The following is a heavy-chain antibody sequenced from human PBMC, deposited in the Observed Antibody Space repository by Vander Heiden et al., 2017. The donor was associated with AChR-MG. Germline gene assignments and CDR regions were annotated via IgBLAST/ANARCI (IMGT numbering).Heavy chain of an antibody. Sequence: QVQLVESGGGLVKPGGSLRLSCAASGFTFSDYYMSWIRQAPGKGLEWVSYISSSSSYTNYADSVKGRVTISRDNAKNSLYLQMNSLRAEETAVYYCARDQNYDDYGLRRWYFDLWCRGTLVTVSS. V-gene: IGHV3-11*06. D-gene: IGHD4-17*01. CDR2: ISSSSSYT. CDR1: GFTFSDYY. CDR3: ARDQNYDDYGLRRWYFDL. J-gene: IGHJ2*01.